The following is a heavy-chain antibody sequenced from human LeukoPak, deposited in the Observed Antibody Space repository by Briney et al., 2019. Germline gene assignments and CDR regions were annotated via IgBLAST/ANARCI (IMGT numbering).Heavy chain of an antibody. CDR2: SSSYNGNT. Sequence: GASVKVSCKASGYTFTSYAFSWVRQAPGQGLEWMGWSSSYNGNTYNAQKFQGRLTMTTDTSTNTAHKELRSLRSDDTAIYYCARDKGNYYGSGSLDYWGQGTLVTVSS. V-gene: IGHV1-18*01. D-gene: IGHD3-10*01. CDR1: GYTFTSYA. J-gene: IGHJ4*02. CDR3: ARDKGNYYGSGSLDY.